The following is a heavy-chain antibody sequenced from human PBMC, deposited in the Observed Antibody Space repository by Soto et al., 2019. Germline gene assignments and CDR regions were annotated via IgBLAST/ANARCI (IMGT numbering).Heavy chain of an antibody. D-gene: IGHD4-17*01. CDR3: AKDQDNTDYYWIFDL. Sequence: GGSLRLSCAASGFTFSSYSMNWVRQAPGKGLEWVSGMSERSGPPLYADSVKGRFTISRDNSKSTLYLEMNNLRPEDTAVYYCAKDQDNTDYYWIFDLWGRGTQVTVSS. CDR1: GFTFSSYS. J-gene: IGHJ2*01. CDR2: MSERSGPP. V-gene: IGHV3-23*01.